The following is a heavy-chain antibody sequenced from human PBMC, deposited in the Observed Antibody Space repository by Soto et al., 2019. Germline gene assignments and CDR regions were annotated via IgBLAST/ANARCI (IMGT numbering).Heavy chain of an antibody. J-gene: IGHJ5*02. V-gene: IGHV4-30-4*01. CDR2: IYYSGGT. Sequence: QVQLQESGPGLVKPSQTLSLTCTVSGGSISSGDYYWSWIRQPQGKGLEWIGYIYYSGGTYYNPSLKIRVTISVDTSKNQFSLKLSSVTAADTAVYYCARVPYSSSWYGGWFDPWGRGTLVTVSS. CDR1: GGSISSGDYY. CDR3: ARVPYSSSWYGGWFDP. D-gene: IGHD6-13*01.